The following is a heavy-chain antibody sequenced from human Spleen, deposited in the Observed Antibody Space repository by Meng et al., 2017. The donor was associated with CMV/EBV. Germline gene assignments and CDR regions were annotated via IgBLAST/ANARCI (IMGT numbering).Heavy chain of an antibody. CDR1: GFTFSSYA. V-gene: IGHV3-23*01. CDR2: ISGSGGST. J-gene: IGHJ6*02. CDR3: ARVAAAGRGMDV. Sequence: GGSLRLSCGASGFTFSSYAMSWVRQAPGKGLEWVSAISGSGGSTYYADSVKGRFTISRDNSKNTLYLQMNRLGAEDTAVYYCARVAAAGRGMDVWGQGTTVTVSS. D-gene: IGHD6-13*01.